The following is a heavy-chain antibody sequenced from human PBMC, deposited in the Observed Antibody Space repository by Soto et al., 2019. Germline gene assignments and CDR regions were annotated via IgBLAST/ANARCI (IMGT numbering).Heavy chain of an antibody. Sequence: GGSLRLSCAASGFIFSNYAFHWVRQAPGKGLEWITVISYDGSQTYFGDSVKGRFAISRDNSKDTLYLQMNSLRPEDTAVYYCARDFGAGAFDIWGQGTLVTVSS. CDR3: ARDFGAGAFDI. D-gene: IGHD3-3*01. V-gene: IGHV3-30*09. J-gene: IGHJ3*02. CDR1: GFIFSNYA. CDR2: ISYDGSQT.